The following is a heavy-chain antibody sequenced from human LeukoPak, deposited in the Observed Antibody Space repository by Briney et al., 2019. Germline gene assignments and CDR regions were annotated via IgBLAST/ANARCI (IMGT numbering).Heavy chain of an antibody. CDR2: IYYSGST. Sequence: PSETLSLTCTVSGGSVSSGSYYWSWIRQPPGKGLEWIGYIYYSGSTNYNPSLKSRVTISVDTSKNQFSLKLSSVTAADTAVYYCARDRFRLGIDPWGQGTLVTVSS. CDR1: GGSVSSGSYY. V-gene: IGHV4-61*01. CDR3: ARDRFRLGIDP. D-gene: IGHD3-16*01. J-gene: IGHJ5*02.